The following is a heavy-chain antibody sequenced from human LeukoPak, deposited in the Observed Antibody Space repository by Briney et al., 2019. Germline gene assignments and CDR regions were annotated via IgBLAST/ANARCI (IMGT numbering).Heavy chain of an antibody. CDR2: ISGSGGST. Sequence: PGGSLRLSCAASGFTFSSYAMSWVRQAPGKGLEWVSAISGSGGSTYYADSVRGRFTISRDNAKNSLYLQMNSLRVEDTAMYYCARDLDDYGDLGGYWGQGTLVTVSS. D-gene: IGHD4-17*01. J-gene: IGHJ4*02. CDR1: GFTFSSYA. CDR3: ARDLDDYGDLGGY. V-gene: IGHV3-23*01.